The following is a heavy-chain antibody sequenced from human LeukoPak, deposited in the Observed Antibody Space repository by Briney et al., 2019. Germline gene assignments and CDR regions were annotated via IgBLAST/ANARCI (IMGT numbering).Heavy chain of an antibody. V-gene: IGHV3-30*04. Sequence: GRSLRLSCAASGFTFSTYAMHWVRQAPGKGLEWVAFISYDGSDKYHADSVKGRFTISRDNSKNTLYLQMNSLRAEDTAVYYCARENWLFSFDYWGQGTLVTVSS. J-gene: IGHJ4*02. D-gene: IGHD3-22*01. CDR1: GFTFSTYA. CDR2: ISYDGSDK. CDR3: ARENWLFSFDY.